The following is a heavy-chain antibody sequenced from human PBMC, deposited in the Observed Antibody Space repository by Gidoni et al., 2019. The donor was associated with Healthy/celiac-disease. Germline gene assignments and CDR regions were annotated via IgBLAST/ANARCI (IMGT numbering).Heavy chain of an antibody. V-gene: IGHV4-4*02. J-gene: IGHJ6*02. CDR2: IYHSGST. D-gene: IGHD2-2*01. Sequence: QAQLQESGPGLVKSSGTLSLTGAVSGGSISSSNWWSWVRQPPGTGLAWIGEIYHSGSTNYNPSLKSRVTISVDKSKNQFSLKVSSVTAADTAVYYGARGSTEGFCMDVWGQGTTVTVSS. CDR3: ARGSTEGFCMDV. CDR1: GGSISSSNW.